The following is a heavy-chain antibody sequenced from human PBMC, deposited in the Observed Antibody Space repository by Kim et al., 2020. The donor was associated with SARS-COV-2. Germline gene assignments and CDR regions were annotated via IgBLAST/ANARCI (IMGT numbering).Heavy chain of an antibody. CDR3: ARGARWSDY. V-gene: IGHV3-23*01. CDR1: GFTFTSYG. CDR2: ITATGGVT. D-gene: IGHD2-15*01. Sequence: GGSLRLSCVGSGFTFTSYGMVWVRQAPGKGLEWVSSITATGGVTNYADSVRGRFTISRDISKSTLYLQMNSLRVEDTALYYCARGARWSDYWGQGTLVTVSS. J-gene: IGHJ4*02.